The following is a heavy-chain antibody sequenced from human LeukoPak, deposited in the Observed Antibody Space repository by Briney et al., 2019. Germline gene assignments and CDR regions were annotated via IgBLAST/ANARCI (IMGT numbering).Heavy chain of an antibody. CDR1: GLTFSGHW. CDR3: VKDKWWGASDH. D-gene: IGHD2-8*01. CDR2: INDEGTAT. J-gene: IGHJ4*02. V-gene: IGHV3-74*01. Sequence: GGSLRLSCAASGLTFSGHWMHWVRQTPGKGLVWVADINDEGTATNYAGSVKGRFTISRDNAKNTLYLQMNTLRAEDTAVYYCVKDKWWGASDHWGQGSLVTVSS.